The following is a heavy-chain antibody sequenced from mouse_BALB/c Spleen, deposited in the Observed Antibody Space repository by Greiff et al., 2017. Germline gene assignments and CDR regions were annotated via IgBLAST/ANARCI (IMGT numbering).Heavy chain of an antibody. J-gene: IGHJ4*01. CDR3: ARSLHYSAMDD. V-gene: IGHV2-6-7*01. CDR1: GFSLTGYG. CDR2: IWGDGST. D-gene: IGHD6-1*01. Sequence: VKLEESGPGLVAPSQSLSITCTVSGFSLTGYGVNWVRQPPGKGLEWLGMIWGDGSTDYNSALKSRLSISKDNSKSQVFLKMNSLQTDDTAMYYCARSLHYSAMDDWGQGTSVTVSS.